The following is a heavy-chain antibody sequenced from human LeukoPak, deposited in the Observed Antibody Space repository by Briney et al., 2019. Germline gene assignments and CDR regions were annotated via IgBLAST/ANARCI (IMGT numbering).Heavy chain of an antibody. CDR3: ARGSRGGDYVDY. CDR2: IKQDGSER. D-gene: IGHD4-17*01. V-gene: IGHV3-7*01. J-gene: IGHJ4*02. CDR1: GFSFSTYW. Sequence: PGGSLRLSCGASGFSFSTYWMSWVRQAPGKGLEWVANIKQDGSERYYVDSVKGRFTISRDNAKSSLYLQMNSLRAEDTAVYYCARGSRGGDYVDYWGQGTLGTVSS.